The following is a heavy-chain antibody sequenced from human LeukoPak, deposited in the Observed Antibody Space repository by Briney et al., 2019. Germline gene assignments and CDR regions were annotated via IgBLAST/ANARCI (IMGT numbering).Heavy chain of an antibody. CDR1: GYTFTSYG. CDR3: ARDLLLHGSGSYYTFDY. D-gene: IGHD3-10*01. J-gene: IGHJ4*02. CDR2: IIAYNGNT. Sequence: ASVKVSCKASGYTFTSYGISWVRQAPGQGLEWMGWIIAYNGNTNYAQKLQGRVTMTTDTSTSTAYMELRSLRSDDTAVYYCARDLLLHGSGSYYTFDYWGQGTLVTVSS. V-gene: IGHV1-18*01.